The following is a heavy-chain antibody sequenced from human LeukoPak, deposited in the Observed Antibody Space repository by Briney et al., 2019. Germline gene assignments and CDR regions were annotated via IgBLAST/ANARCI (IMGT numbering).Heavy chain of an antibody. CDR3: AKRLYSGSGSYYISPDDY. J-gene: IGHJ4*02. D-gene: IGHD3-10*01. CDR2: ISGSGDST. CDR1: GFTFRTYA. Sequence: PGGSLRLCCAASGFTFRTYAMDWVRQAPGKGLEWVSVISGSGDSTYYADSVKGRFTISRDNSKNTLDLQMNSLRAEDTAVYYCAKRLYSGSGSYYISPDDYWGQGSLVTVSS. V-gene: IGHV3-23*01.